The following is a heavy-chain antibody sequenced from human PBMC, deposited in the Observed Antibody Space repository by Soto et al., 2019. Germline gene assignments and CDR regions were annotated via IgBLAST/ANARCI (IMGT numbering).Heavy chain of an antibody. V-gene: IGHV4-31*03. J-gene: IGHJ3*02. CDR1: GGSISSGGYY. Sequence: TLSLTCTVSGGSISSGGYYWSWIRQHPGKGLEWIGYIYYSGSTYYNPSLKSRVTISVDTSKNQFSLKLSSVTAADTAVYYCASTHSRGVAFDIWGQGTMVTVSS. CDR3: ASTHSRGVAFDI. CDR2: IYYSGST. D-gene: IGHD4-4*01.